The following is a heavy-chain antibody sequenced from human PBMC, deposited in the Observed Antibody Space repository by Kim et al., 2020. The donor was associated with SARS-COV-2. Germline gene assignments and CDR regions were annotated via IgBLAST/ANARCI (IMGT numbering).Heavy chain of an antibody. CDR1: GGSISSGGYY. CDR2: IYYSGST. CDR3: ARAKKQWLVPNHHLDV. V-gene: IGHV4-31*03. J-gene: IGHJ6*02. D-gene: IGHD6-19*01. Sequence: SETLSLTCTVSGGSISSGGYYWSWIRQHPGKGLEWIGYIYYSGSTYYNPSLKSRVTISVDTSKNQFSLKLSSVTAADTAVYYCARAKKQWLVPNHHLDVWGQGTTVTVSS.